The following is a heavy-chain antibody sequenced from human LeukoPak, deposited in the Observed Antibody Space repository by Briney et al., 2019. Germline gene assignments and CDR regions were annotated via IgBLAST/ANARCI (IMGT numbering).Heavy chain of an antibody. D-gene: IGHD4-17*01. CDR1: GFTFSSYW. V-gene: IGHV3-7*05. CDR2: IKQDGSEK. Sequence: GGSLRLSCAASGFTFSSYWMSWVRRAPGKGLEWVANIKQDGSEKYYVDSVKGRFTISRDNAKNSLYLQMNSLRAEDTAVYYCATKDYGDYETFDYWGQGTLVTVSS. J-gene: IGHJ4*02. CDR3: ATKDYGDYETFDY.